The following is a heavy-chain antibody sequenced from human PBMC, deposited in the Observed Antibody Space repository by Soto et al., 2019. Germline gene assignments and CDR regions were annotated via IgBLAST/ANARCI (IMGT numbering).Heavy chain of an antibody. V-gene: IGHV4-30-2*01. J-gene: IGHJ4*02. CDR1: GGSISSGGYS. D-gene: IGHD4-17*01. CDR2: IYHSGST. CDR3: ARGMSTMTTFAY. Sequence: QLQLQESGSGLVKPSQTLSLTCAVSGGSISSGGYSCNWIRQPPGKGLEWIGYIYHSGSTYYNPSLKSRVTISVDRSKNHFSRKMSSVTAADTVLYYCARGMSTMTTFAYWGPGTLVTVSS.